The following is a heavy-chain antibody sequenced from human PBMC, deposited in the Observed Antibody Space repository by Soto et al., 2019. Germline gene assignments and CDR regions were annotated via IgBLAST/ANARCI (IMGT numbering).Heavy chain of an antibody. CDR2: IYHSGST. CDR1: GVSISTSSYY. J-gene: IGHJ6*02. V-gene: IGHV4-30-2*01. Sequence: SETLSLTCAVFGVSISTSSYYWGLVRLPPGKGLEWIGYIYHSGSTYYNPSLKSRVTISVDTSKNQFSLKLSSVTAADTAVYYCARAHYGDYGYGMDVWGQGTTVTVSS. CDR3: ARAHYGDYGYGMDV. D-gene: IGHD4-17*01.